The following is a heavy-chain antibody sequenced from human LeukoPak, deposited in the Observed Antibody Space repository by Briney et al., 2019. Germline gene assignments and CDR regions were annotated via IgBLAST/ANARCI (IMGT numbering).Heavy chain of an antibody. CDR2: ISGSGGST. CDR1: GFTFSSYG. CDR3: AKGSSSWNPIDY. Sequence: GGSLRLSCAASGFTFSSYGMSWVRQAPGKGLEWVSAISGSGGSTYYADSVKGRFTISRDNSKNTLYLQMNSLRAEDMALYYCAKGSSSWNPIDYWGQGTLVTVSS. D-gene: IGHD6-13*01. V-gene: IGHV3-23*01. J-gene: IGHJ4*02.